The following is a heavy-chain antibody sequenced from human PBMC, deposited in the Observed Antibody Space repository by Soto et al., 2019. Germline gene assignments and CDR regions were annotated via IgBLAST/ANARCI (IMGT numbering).Heavy chain of an antibody. CDR2: INSDGTTT. D-gene: IGHD1-26*01. CDR1: GFTFSNYW. V-gene: IGHV3-74*01. CDR3: ARVAVGAYYFHY. Sequence: EVQLVQSGGGLVQPGGSLRLSYAASGFTFSNYWMHWVRQAPGKGLVWVSRINSDGTTTSYADSVRGRFTISRDNARDTVYLQMNSLGAEDTAVYYCARVAVGAYYFHYWGQGTLVTVSS. J-gene: IGHJ4*02.